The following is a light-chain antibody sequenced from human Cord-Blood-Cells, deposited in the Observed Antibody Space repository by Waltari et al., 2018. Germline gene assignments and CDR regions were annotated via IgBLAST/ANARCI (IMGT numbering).Light chain of an antibody. V-gene: IGLV2-14*01. CDR2: DVS. CDR1: SSDVGGYNY. Sequence: QSALTQPASVSGSPGQSITIPCTGTSSDVGGYNYVPWYQQHPGKAPKLMIYDVSTRPSGVSHLFSGSKSGNTASLTISGLQAEDEADYYCSSYTSSSTLVFGGGTKLTVL. J-gene: IGLJ2*01. CDR3: SSYTSSSTLV.